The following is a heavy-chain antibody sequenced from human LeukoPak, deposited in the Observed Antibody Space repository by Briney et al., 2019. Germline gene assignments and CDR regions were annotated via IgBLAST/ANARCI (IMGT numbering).Heavy chain of an antibody. Sequence: GSVKVSCKASGYTFTSYGISWVRQAPGQGLEWMGWISAYNGNTNYAQKLQGRVTMTTDTSTSTAYMELRSLRSDDTAVYYCASTNYYYYMDVWGKGTKVTVSS. V-gene: IGHV1-18*01. CDR2: ISAYNGNT. CDR3: ASTNYYYYMDV. J-gene: IGHJ6*03. CDR1: GYTFTSYG.